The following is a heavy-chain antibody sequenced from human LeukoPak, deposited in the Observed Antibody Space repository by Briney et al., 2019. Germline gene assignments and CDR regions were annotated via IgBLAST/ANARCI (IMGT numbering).Heavy chain of an antibody. D-gene: IGHD1-14*01. CDR1: GYSISSGYY. CDR2: ISHSGST. CDR3: ARVTSRLGWFDP. V-gene: IGHV4-38-2*02. J-gene: IGHJ5*02. Sequence: SETLSLTCTVSGYSISSGYYWGWIRQPPWKGLEWIGSISHSGSTYYKPSLKSRVTISVDTSKNQFSLKLRSVTAADTAVYYCARVTSRLGWFDPWGQGTLVTVSS.